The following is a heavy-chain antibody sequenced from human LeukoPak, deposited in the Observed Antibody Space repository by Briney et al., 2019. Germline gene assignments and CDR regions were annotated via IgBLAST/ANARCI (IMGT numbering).Heavy chain of an antibody. D-gene: IGHD3-22*01. CDR3: ARRVRWDSSGYYYGY. CDR2: MNPNSGNT. V-gene: IGHV1-8*01. Sequence: GASMKVSCKASGYTFTSYDINWVRQATGQGLEWMGWMNPNSGNTGYAQKFQGRVTMPRNTSISTAYMELSSLRSEDTAVYYCARRVRWDSSGYYYGYWGQGTLVTVSS. CDR1: GYTFTSYD. J-gene: IGHJ4*02.